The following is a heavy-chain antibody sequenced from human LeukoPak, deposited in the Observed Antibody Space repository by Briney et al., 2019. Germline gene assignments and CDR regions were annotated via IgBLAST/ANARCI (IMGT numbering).Heavy chain of an antibody. V-gene: IGHV4-59*01. J-gene: IGHJ3*02. Sequence: SETLSLTCAVSGASISSSYWSWIRQPPGKGLEWIGYINYSGNTKYNPSLESRVTVSVDASNNQFSLRLSSVTAADTAFYYCARGYYDSRGYSNTFDIWGQGTLVTVSS. CDR2: INYSGNT. CDR1: GASISSSY. D-gene: IGHD3-22*01. CDR3: ARGYYDSRGYSNTFDI.